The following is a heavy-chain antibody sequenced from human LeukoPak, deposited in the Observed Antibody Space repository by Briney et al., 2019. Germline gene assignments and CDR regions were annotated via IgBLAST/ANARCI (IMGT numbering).Heavy chain of an antibody. Sequence: PGGSLRLSCAASGFIFKTYTMTWVRQAPGKGLEWVSSITGDCKYITYADSVKGRFTISRDNSKNTLFLQMNSLRADDTAVYYCARGGTSNCWALWGQGTMVTVSS. CDR1: GFIFKTYT. CDR3: ARGGTSNCWAL. CDR2: ITGDCKYI. V-gene: IGHV3-21*01. D-gene: IGHD2-2*01. J-gene: IGHJ3*01.